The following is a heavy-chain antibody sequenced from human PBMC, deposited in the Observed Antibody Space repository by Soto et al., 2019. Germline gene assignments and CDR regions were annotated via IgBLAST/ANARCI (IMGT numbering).Heavy chain of an antibody. V-gene: IGHV3-30*18. CDR1: GFTFSSYG. CDR3: AEDGDIVVVTAIRYGMDV. J-gene: IGHJ6*02. D-gene: IGHD2-21*02. Sequence: QVQLVESGGGVVQPGRSLRLSCAASGFTFSSYGMHWVRQAPGKGLEWVAVISYDGSNKYYADSVKGRFTISRDNSKNARYLRMNSLRAGDRGVYYCAEDGDIVVVTAIRYGMDVWGQGTTVTVSS. CDR2: ISYDGSNK.